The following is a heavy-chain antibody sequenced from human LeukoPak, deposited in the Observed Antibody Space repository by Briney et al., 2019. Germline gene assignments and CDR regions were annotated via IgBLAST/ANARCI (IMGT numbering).Heavy chain of an antibody. V-gene: IGHV3-23*01. J-gene: IGHJ4*02. CDR1: GFTFSSYA. CDR2: IRGSGGNT. D-gene: IGHD2-15*01. CDR3: AKDVCHSGVSCYPFDY. Sequence: PGGSLRLSCAASGFTFSSYAMSWVRQAPGKGLEWVSAIRGSGGNTYYADSVKGRFTVSRDNSKNTLYLQMNSLKAEDTAVYYCAKDVCHSGVSCYPFDYWGQGTLVTVSS.